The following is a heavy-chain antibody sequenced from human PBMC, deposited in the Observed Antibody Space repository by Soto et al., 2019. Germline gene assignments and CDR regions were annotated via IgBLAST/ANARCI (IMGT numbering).Heavy chain of an antibody. CDR1: GYTFTSYD. CDR3: ARGQTTYCGGDCYSGWFDP. Sequence: GASVKVSCKASGYTFTSYDINWVRQATGQGLEWMGWMNPNSGNTGYAQKSQGRVTMTRNTSISTAYVELSSLRSEDTAVYYCARGQTTYCGGDCYSGWFDPWGQGTLVTVSS. CDR2: MNPNSGNT. V-gene: IGHV1-8*01. J-gene: IGHJ5*02. D-gene: IGHD2-21*02.